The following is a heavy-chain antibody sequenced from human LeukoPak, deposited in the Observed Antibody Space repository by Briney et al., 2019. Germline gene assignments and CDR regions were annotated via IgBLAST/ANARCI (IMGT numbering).Heavy chain of an antibody. Sequence: ASVKVSCKASGYTFTSYAMHWVRQAPGQRLEWMGWINAGNGNTKYSQKFQGRVTITRDTSASTAYKELSSLRSEDTAVYYCARNRDYDYVWGVGYWGQGTLVTVSS. V-gene: IGHV1-3*01. CDR1: GYTFTSYA. CDR3: ARNRDYDYVWGVGY. J-gene: IGHJ4*02. D-gene: IGHD3-16*01. CDR2: INAGNGNT.